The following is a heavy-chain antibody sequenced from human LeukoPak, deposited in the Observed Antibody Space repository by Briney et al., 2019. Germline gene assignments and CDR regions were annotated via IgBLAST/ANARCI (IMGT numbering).Heavy chain of an antibody. D-gene: IGHD3-10*01. V-gene: IGHV5-51*01. CDR3: ARSVLLSFGELCPFDV. Sequence: KHGESLKISCKSSGYSFSNYWIAWVRQVPGKGLEWMGIIYPGDFDTRYSPSFQGQVTISADRSISTAHLQWSSLRASDTGMYFCARSVLLSFGELCPFDVWGQGTMVTVSS. CDR1: GYSFSNYW. CDR2: IYPGDFDT. J-gene: IGHJ3*01.